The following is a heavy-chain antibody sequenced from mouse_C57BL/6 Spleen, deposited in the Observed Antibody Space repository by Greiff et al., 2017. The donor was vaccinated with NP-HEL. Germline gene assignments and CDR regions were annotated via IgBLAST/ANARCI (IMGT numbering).Heavy chain of an antibody. CDR2: ISDGGSYT. V-gene: IGHV5-4*01. Sequence: VQLKESGGGLVKPGGSLKLSCAASGFTFSSYAMSWVRQTPEKRLEWVATISDGGSYTYYPDNVKGRFTISRDNAKNNLYLQMSHLKSEDTAMYYCAREENYGAMDCWGHGTSVTVSS. CDR3: AREENYGAMDC. D-gene: IGHD1-1*01. J-gene: IGHJ4*01. CDR1: GFTFSSYA.